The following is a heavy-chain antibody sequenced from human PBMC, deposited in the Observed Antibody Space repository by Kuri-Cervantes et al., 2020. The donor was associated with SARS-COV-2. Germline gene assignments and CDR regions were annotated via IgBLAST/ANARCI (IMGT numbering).Heavy chain of an antibody. J-gene: IGHJ6*03. V-gene: IGHV1-69*06. CDR3: AREKGENYYYYYYMDV. CDR2: IIPFFGTA. CDR1: GGTFGSYG. Sequence: SVKVSCKASGGTFGSYGFSWVRQAPGQGLEWMGRIIPFFGTANYAQKFQDRVTITADKSTSTAYMELSSLRSEDTAVYYCAREKGENYYYYYYMDVWVKGTTVTVSS.